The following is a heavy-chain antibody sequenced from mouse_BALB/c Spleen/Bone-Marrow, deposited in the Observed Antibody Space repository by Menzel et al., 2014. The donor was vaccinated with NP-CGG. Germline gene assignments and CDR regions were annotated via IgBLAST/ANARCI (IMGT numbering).Heavy chain of an antibody. CDR3: ARDGNYYFDY. CDR1: GFSLTSYG. CDR2: IWAGGST. D-gene: IGHD2-1*01. J-gene: IGHJ2*01. V-gene: IGHV2-9*02. Sequence: VKVVESGPGLVPPSQSLSITCTVSGFSLTSYGVHWVRQPPGKGLEWLGVIWAGGSTNYNSALMSRLSISKDNSKSQVFLKMNSLQTDDTAMYYCARDGNYYFDYWGQGTTLTVSS.